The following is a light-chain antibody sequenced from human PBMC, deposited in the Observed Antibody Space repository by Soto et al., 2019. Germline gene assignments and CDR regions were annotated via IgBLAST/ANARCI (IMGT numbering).Light chain of an antibody. CDR3: QSYDSSLSHVV. V-gene: IGLV1-40*01. CDR1: SSNIGAGHD. J-gene: IGLJ2*01. Sequence: QPVLTQPPSVSGAPGQRVTISCTGSSSNIGAGHDVHWYQHLPGTAPKLLIYGNTNRPSGVPDRFSGSKSGTSASLAITGLQAEDEADYYCQSYDSSLSHVVFGGGTKVTVL. CDR2: GNT.